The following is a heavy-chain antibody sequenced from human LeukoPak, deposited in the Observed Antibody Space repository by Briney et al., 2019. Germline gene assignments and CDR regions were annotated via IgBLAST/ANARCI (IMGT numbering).Heavy chain of an antibody. CDR3: ARGRPPYYFDY. V-gene: IGHV3-53*01. CDR2: IYTGGNT. J-gene: IGHJ4*02. CDR1: GFPVSSNY. Sequence: GGSLRLSCTASGFPVSSNYMTWVRQAPGKGLEWVSVIYTGGNTDHADFVQGRFTLSRDNSKNTLYLHMNSLRVEDTAVYYCARGRPPYYFDYWGQGTLVTVSS.